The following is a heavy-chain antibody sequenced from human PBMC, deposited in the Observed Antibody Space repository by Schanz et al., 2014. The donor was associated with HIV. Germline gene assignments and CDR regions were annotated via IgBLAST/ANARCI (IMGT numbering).Heavy chain of an antibody. J-gene: IGHJ6*02. CDR2: ISWNSGSI. V-gene: IGHV3-20*04. CDR3: AKSRGDSWPYGMDV. CDR1: GFTFDDYG. Sequence: EVQLVESGGGVVRPGGSLRLSCAASGFTFDDYGMSWVRQAPGKGLEWVSGISWNSGSIGYADSVKGRFTISRDNAKNSLYLQMNSLRAEDTAVYYCAKSRGDSWPYGMDVWGQGTTVTVSS. D-gene: IGHD4-17*01.